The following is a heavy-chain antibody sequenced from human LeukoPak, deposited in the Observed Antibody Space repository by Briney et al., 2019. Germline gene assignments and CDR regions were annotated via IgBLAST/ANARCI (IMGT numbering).Heavy chain of an antibody. CDR1: GFTFSNCA. Sequence: GGSLRLSCAASGFTFSNCAMTWVRQAPGKGLEWVSAISGSGDNTYHADSVKGRFTISGDNSKTTLYLQRNSLRAEDTAVYYCAKDLYGSGSFSVYWGQETLVTVSS. J-gene: IGHJ4*02. V-gene: IGHV3-23*01. D-gene: IGHD3-10*01. CDR2: ISGSGDNT. CDR3: AKDLYGSGSFSVY.